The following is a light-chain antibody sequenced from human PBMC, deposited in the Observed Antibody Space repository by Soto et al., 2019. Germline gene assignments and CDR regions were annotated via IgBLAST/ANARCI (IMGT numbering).Light chain of an antibody. V-gene: IGKV1-17*01. Sequence: IRMTQSPSSLSASIGDRVTITCRASQGIRNDLGWYQQRPGRAPKRLIYDASTLQSGVPSRFSGSGSGTEFTLTISSLQPEDFATYYCRQRSNWPFTFGPGAKVDIK. CDR1: QGIRND. J-gene: IGKJ3*01. CDR2: DAS. CDR3: RQRSNWPFT.